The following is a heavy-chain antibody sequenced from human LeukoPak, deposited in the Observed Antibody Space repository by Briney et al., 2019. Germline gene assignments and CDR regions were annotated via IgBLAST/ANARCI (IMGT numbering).Heavy chain of an antibody. CDR1: GGSISSGGYY. CDR2: IYYSGST. CDR3: ARDYGDYVVGYYYGMDV. J-gene: IGHJ6*02. D-gene: IGHD4-17*01. V-gene: IGHV4-31*03. Sequence: SETLSLTCTVSGGSISSGGYYWSWIRQHPGKGLEWIGYIYYSGSTNYNPSLKSRVTISVDTSKNQFSLKLSSVTAADTAVYYCARDYGDYVVGYYYGMDVWGQGTTVTVSS.